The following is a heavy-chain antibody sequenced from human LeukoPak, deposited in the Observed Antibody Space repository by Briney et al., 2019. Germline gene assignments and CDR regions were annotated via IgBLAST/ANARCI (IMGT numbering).Heavy chain of an antibody. V-gene: IGHV3-23*01. CDR2: ISGSGGST. Sequence: GGSLRLSCAASGFTFSSYAMSWVRQAPGKGLEWVSAISGSGGSTYYADSVKGRFTISRDNSKNTLYLQMNSLRAEDTAVYYCAKDHRLDSSSWYVSNYFDYWGQGTLVTVSS. CDR3: AKDHRLDSSSWYVSNYFDY. CDR1: GFTFSSYA. J-gene: IGHJ4*02. D-gene: IGHD6-13*01.